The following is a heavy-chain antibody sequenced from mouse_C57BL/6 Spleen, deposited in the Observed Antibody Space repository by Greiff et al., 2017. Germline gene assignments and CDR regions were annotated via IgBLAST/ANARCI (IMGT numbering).Heavy chain of an antibody. J-gene: IGHJ3*01. CDR2: IYPGDGDT. CDR1: GYAFSSSW. CDR3: ARGIYYSNPFAY. V-gene: IGHV1-82*01. D-gene: IGHD2-5*01. Sequence: QVQLQQSGPELVKPGASVKISFKASGYAFSSSWMNWVKQRPGKGLEWIGRIYPGDGDTNYNGKFKGKATLTADKSSSTAYMQLSSLTSEDSAVYFCARGIYYSNPFAYWGQGTLVTVSA.